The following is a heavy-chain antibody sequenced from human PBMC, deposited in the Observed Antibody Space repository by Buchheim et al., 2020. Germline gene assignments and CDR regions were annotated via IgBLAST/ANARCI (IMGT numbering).Heavy chain of an antibody. D-gene: IGHD5-18*01. CDR2: ISLVGSIK. Sequence: QVQLVESGGGVVQPGRSLRLSCAASGFPSISYGLPWFGQPPGKGLEGVAVISLVGSIKYFADPVKGRFTISRDNSKNTLYLQMNSLRAEDTAVYYCAKDTASWGQGTL. J-gene: IGHJ4*02. CDR3: AKDTAS. CDR1: GFPSISYG. V-gene: IGHV3-30*18.